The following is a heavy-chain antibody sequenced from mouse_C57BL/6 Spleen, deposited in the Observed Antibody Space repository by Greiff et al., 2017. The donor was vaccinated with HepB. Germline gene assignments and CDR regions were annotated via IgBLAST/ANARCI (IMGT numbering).Heavy chain of an antibody. D-gene: IGHD2-3*01. CDR2: ISGGGGNT. Sequence: DVKLVESGGGLVKPGGSLKLSCAASGFTFSSYTMSWVRQTPEKRLEWVATISGGGGNTYYPDSVKGRFTISRDNAKNTLYLQMSSLRSEDTALYYCARHDGYYSHGYFDVWGTGTTVTVSS. J-gene: IGHJ1*03. V-gene: IGHV5-9*01. CDR1: GFTFSSYT. CDR3: ARHDGYYSHGYFDV.